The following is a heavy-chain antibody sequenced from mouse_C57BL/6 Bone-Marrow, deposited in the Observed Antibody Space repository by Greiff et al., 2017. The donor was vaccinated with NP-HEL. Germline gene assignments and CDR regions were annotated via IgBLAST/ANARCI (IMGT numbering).Heavy chain of an antibody. J-gene: IGHJ1*03. CDR1: GYSITSDY. CDR2: ISYSGST. D-gene: IGHD1-1*01. Sequence: EVQLQESGPGLAKPSQTLSLTCSVTGYSITSDYWNWIRKFPGNKLEYMGYISYSGSTYYNPSIKSRISITRDTSKNQYYLQLNSVTTEDTATYYCARKGYYYGSSYNYWYFDVWGTGTTVTVSS. V-gene: IGHV3-8*01. CDR3: ARKGYYYGSSYNYWYFDV.